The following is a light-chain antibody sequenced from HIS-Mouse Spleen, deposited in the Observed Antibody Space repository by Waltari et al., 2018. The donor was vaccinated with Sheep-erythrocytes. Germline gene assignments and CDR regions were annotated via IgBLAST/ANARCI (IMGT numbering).Light chain of an antibody. CDR1: QGISSA. J-gene: IGKJ4*01. CDR2: DAS. Sequence: AIQLTQSPSSLSASVGDRVTITCRASQGISSALAWYQQKPGKATKLLIYDASSLESWVPSRFSGSGSGTDFTLTISSLQPEDFATYYCQQFNSYPLTFGGGTKVEIK. CDR3: QQFNSYPLT. V-gene: IGKV1-13*02.